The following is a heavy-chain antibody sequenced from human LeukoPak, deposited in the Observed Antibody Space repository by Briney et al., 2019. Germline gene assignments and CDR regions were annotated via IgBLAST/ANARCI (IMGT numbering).Heavy chain of an antibody. J-gene: IGHJ3*02. CDR3: AREILRFHI. CDR1: GYSFNSQG. Sequence: GASVKVSCKASGYSFNSQGMNWVRQAPGQGLEWMGWINTDSGNPTYAQGFTGRFVFSLDSSVSTAYLQISNLMPEDTAKYYCAREILRFHIWGQGTMVIVSS. V-gene: IGHV7-4-1*02. CDR2: INTDSGNP.